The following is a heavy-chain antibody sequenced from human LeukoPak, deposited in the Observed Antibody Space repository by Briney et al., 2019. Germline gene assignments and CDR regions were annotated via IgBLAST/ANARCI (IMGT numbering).Heavy chain of an antibody. CDR3: AGAYLHCSSTSCPSYYYYGMDV. V-gene: IGHV1-2*02. D-gene: IGHD2-2*01. CDR2: INPNSGGT. J-gene: IGHJ6*02. Sequence: GASVKVSCKASGYTFTGYYMHWVRQAPGQGLEWMGWINPNSGGTNYAQKLQGRVTMTRDTSISTAYMELSRLRSDDTAVYYCAGAYLHCSSTSCPSYYYYGMDVWGQGTTVTVSS. CDR1: GYTFTGYY.